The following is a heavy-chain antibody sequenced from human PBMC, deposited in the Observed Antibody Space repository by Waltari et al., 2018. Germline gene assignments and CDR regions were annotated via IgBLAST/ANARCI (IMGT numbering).Heavy chain of an antibody. D-gene: IGHD6-13*01. J-gene: IGHJ1*01. V-gene: IGHV1-69*12. CDR3: ARDSIAAAAPRNFQH. CDR1: GGTFSSYA. CDR2: IIPIFGTA. Sequence: QVQLVQSGAEVKKPGSSVKVSCKASGGTFSSYAISWVGQAPGQGLDWMGGIIPIFGTATYAQKFQGRVTITADESTSTAYMELSSLRSEDTAVYYCARDSIAAAAPRNFQHWGQGTLVTVSS.